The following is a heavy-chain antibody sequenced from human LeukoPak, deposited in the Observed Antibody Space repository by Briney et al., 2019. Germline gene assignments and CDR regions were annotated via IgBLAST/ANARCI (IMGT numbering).Heavy chain of an antibody. CDR1: GCTFSSYA. CDR3: ARDRWDYYDSSGYPIDY. J-gene: IGHJ4*02. Sequence: SVKLSCKASGCTFSSYAISWVRQAPGQGLGWMGVIFLIIGIANYAQEFQGRVTITADKSTSTDYMELSSLRSEDTAVYYCARDRWDYYDSSGYPIDYWGQGTLVTVSS. D-gene: IGHD3-22*01. V-gene: IGHV1-69*10. CDR2: IFLIIGIA.